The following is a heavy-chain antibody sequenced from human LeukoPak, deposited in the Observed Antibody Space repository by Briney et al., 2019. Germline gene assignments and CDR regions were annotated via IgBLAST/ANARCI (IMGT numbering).Heavy chain of an antibody. CDR1: GFTLGNAW. V-gene: IGHV3-15*01. J-gene: IGHJ5*02. D-gene: IGHD1-26*01. CDR2: IKSKTDGGTT. Sequence: PGGSLRLSCAASGFTLGNAWMSWVRQPPGKGLEWVGHIKSKTDGGTTEYGAPVRGRFSISRDDSENTLYLQMNSLKTEDTAVYYCTKMAHSAFDPWGQGALVTVSS. CDR3: TKMAHSAFDP.